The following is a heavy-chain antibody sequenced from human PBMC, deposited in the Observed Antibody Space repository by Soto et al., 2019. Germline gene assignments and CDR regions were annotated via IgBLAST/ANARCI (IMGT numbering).Heavy chain of an antibody. CDR3: TGGSRGWLRFYSSGLDTSNLGFDY. V-gene: IGHV3-23*01. Sequence: EVQLLESGGGLVQPGGSLRLSCAASGFTFSSYAMSWVRQAPGKGLEWVSAISGSGGSTYYADSVKGRFTISRDNSKNPLYLQMNSLRAEDTAVYYCTGGSRGWLRFYSSGLDTSNLGFDYWGQGTLVTVSS. CDR1: GFTFSSYA. D-gene: IGHD6-19*01. J-gene: IGHJ4*02. CDR2: ISGSGGST.